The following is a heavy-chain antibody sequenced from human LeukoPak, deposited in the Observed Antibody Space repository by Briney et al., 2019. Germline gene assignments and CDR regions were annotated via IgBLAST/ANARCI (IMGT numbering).Heavy chain of an antibody. CDR1: GFTFSNDA. Sequence: GGSLRLSCAASGFTFSNDAMSWVRQAPGKGLEWVSVIYSGGSTFYADSVKGRFTISRDNSKNTVYLQMNSLRTEDTAVYYCARTIAMVRGVITVYYYYMDVWGKGTTVTVSS. J-gene: IGHJ6*03. CDR3: ARTIAMVRGVITVYYYYMDV. CDR2: IYSGGST. D-gene: IGHD3-10*01. V-gene: IGHV3-66*02.